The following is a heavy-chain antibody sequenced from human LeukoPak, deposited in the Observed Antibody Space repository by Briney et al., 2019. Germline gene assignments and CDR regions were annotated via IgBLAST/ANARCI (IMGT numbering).Heavy chain of an antibody. D-gene: IGHD1-26*01. CDR1: GYSFTTDW. V-gene: IGHV5-51*01. CDR3: ARNSIQGATQSPFDI. J-gene: IGHJ3*02. Sequence: GESLKISCKGSGYSFTTDWIAWVRQMPGKGLEWMGIIYPGDSDTRYSPSFQGQVTISADKSISTAYLQWSSLKTSDTAMYYCARNSIQGATQSPFDIWGQGTMVTVSS. CDR2: IYPGDSDT.